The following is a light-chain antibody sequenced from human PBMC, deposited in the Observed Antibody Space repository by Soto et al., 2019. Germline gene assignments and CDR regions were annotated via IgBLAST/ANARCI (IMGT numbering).Light chain of an antibody. CDR1: QSVSSN. CDR2: NTF. J-gene: IGKJ2*01. Sequence: EIVMTQSPATLSVFPGERATLSCRASQSVSSNLVWYQQKPGQAPKVLIYNTFTRATGIPVRFSGSGYGTEFTLTISSLQSEDLAVYYCQQYNNWPYTFGQGTKLEI. V-gene: IGKV3-15*01. CDR3: QQYNNWPYT.